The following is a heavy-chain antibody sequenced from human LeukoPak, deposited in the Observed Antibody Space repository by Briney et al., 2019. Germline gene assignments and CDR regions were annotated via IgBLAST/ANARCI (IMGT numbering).Heavy chain of an antibody. V-gene: IGHV3-74*01. CDR2: INSDRSST. J-gene: IGHJ4*02. CDR3: ASHRRGSGYDSSGYYYPFDY. D-gene: IGHD3-22*01. Sequence: GGSLRLSCAASGFTFSSYWMHWVRQAPGKGLVWVSRINSDRSSTSYADSVKGRFTISRDNAKNTLYLQMNSLRAEDTAVYYCASHRRGSGYDSSGYYYPFDYWGQGTLVTVSS. CDR1: GFTFSSYW.